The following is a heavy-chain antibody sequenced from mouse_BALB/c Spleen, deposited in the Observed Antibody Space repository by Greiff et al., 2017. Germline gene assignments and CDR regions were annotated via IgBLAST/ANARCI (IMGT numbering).Heavy chain of an antibody. CDR2: ILPGSGST. CDR1: GYTFSSYW. CDR3: ARWGHDYDGFDY. D-gene: IGHD2-4*01. V-gene: IGHV1-9*01. J-gene: IGHJ2*01. Sequence: QVQLQQSGAELAKPGASVKMSCKATGYTFSSYWIEWVKQRPGHGLEWIGEILPGSGSTNYNEKFKGKATFTADTSSNTAYMQLSSLTSEDSAVYYCARWGHDYDGFDYWGQGTTLTVSS.